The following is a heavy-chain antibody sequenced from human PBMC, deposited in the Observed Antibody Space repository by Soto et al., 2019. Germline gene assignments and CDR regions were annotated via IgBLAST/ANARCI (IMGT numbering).Heavy chain of an antibody. V-gene: IGHV3-23*01. J-gene: IGHJ4*02. D-gene: IGHD3-9*01. CDR3: AKTETFNGYYNAFDY. CDR1: GVSFNSYD. Sequence: PGGSLRLSCAASGVSFNSYDMHWVRLAPGKGLEWVASISGGGGSTYYADSVKGRFSISRDNSNRMVYLQMGSLTAGDTAVYYCAKTETFNGYYNAFDYWGQGTRVTVSS. CDR2: ISGGGGST.